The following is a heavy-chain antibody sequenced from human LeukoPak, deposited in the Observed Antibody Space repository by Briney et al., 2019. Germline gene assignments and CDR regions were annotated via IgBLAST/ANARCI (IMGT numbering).Heavy chain of an antibody. CDR1: GYTFTGYY. D-gene: IGHD6-13*01. CDR2: INAYNSNT. Sequence: ASVKVSCKASGYTFTGYYMHWVRQAPGQGLEWMGWINAYNSNTNYAQNLQGRVTMTTDTSTSTVYLDLRSLRSDDTAVYYCARAAGGGYFDFWGQGTLVTVSS. CDR3: ARAAGGGYFDF. J-gene: IGHJ4*02. V-gene: IGHV1-18*04.